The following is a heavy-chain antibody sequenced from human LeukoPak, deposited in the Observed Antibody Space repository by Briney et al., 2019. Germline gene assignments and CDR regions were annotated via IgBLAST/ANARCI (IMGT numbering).Heavy chain of an antibody. Sequence: GASVKVSCKASGYSSTSYDINWVRQAPGQGLEWMGWMNPNRGNTGYAQKLQGRVTMTRDTSRTTAYMELSSLRSEDTAVYYCARGVGTTVYYYYMDVWGKGTTVTVSS. CDR3: ARGVGTTVYYYYMDV. D-gene: IGHD4-17*01. CDR1: GYSSTSYD. CDR2: MNPNRGNT. V-gene: IGHV1-8*01. J-gene: IGHJ6*03.